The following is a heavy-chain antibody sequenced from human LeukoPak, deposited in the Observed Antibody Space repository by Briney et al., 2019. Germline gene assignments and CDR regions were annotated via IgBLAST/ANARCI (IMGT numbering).Heavy chain of an antibody. D-gene: IGHD3-10*01. V-gene: IGHV3-48*03. CDR1: GFSFSSYE. Sequence: GGSLRLSCAASGFSFSSYEMNWVRQVPGKGLEWVSHISSSGTSTYYADSAKGRFTISRDNAKNSLYLQTNSLGVEDTAVYYCARGDRVDYWGQGTLVTVSS. J-gene: IGHJ4*02. CDR2: ISSSGTST. CDR3: ARGDRVDY.